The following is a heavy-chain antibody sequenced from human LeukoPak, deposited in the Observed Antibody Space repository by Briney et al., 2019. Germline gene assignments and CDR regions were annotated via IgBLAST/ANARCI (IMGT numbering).Heavy chain of an antibody. V-gene: IGHV4-59*11. CDR1: GGSISSHY. D-gene: IGHD4-11*01. Sequence: PSETLSLTCTVSGGSISSHYRSWIRQPPGKGLEWIGYIYYSGSTNYNPSLKSRVTISVDTSKNQFSLKLSSVTAADTAVYYCARGYDYSNYELDYWGQGTLVTVSS. CDR2: IYYSGST. J-gene: IGHJ4*02. CDR3: ARGYDYSNYELDY.